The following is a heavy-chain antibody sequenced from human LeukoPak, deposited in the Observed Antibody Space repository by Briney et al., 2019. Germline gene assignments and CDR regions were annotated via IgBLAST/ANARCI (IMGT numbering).Heavy chain of an antibody. D-gene: IGHD5-12*01. CDR1: GFTFSSYG. CDR2: ISYDGSNK. CDR3: AKALGYSGYSASDAFDI. J-gene: IGHJ3*02. Sequence: GGSLRLSCAASGFTFSSYGMHWVRQAPGKGLEWVAVISYDGSNKYYADSVKGRFTISRDNSKNTLYLQVNSLRAEDTAVYYCAKALGYSGYSASDAFDIWGQGTMVTVSS. V-gene: IGHV3-30*18.